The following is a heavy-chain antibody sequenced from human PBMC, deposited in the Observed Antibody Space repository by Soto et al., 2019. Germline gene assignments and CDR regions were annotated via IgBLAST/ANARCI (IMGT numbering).Heavy chain of an antibody. Sequence: QVQLVQSGAEVKKPGASVKVSCKASGYTFTSYGISWVRQAPGQGLEWMGWISAYNGNTNYAQKLQGRVTMTTDTSTSTAYMELRSLRSDDPAVYYCARGGASTWIQPRAAPVYDYWGQGTLVTVSS. CDR1: GYTFTSYG. CDR2: ISAYNGNT. V-gene: IGHV1-18*04. CDR3: ARGGASTWIQPRAAPVYDY. D-gene: IGHD5-18*01. J-gene: IGHJ4*02.